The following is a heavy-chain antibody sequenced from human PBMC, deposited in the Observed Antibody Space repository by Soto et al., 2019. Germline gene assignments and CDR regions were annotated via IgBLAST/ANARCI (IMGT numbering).Heavy chain of an antibody. J-gene: IGHJ4*02. CDR2: VSGTGDNT. V-gene: IGHV3-23*01. CDR3: AKNGPPSHYRSSSTDLDY. Sequence: EVQLLESGGGLVQPGGSLRLSCAASGFIFGTYGMSWVRQAPGKGLEWVSAVSGTGDNTYYADSVKGRFTISRDNSRKTLYLQTHGLRAYDTAIYYCAKNGPPSHYRSSSTDLDYWGLGTLVTVSS. CDR1: GFIFGTYG. D-gene: IGHD6-6*01.